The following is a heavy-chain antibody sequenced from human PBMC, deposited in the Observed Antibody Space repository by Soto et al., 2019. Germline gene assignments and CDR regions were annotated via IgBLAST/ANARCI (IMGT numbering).Heavy chain of an antibody. V-gene: IGHV1-18*04. CDR3: ARFSGGSCNTYYYYYGMDV. CDR1: GYTFTSYG. CDR2: ISAYNGNT. D-gene: IGHD2-15*01. Sequence: ASVKVSCKASGYTFTSYGISWVRQAPGQGLDWMGWISAYNGNTKYAQDLQGRVTMTTDTSTSTAYMELRSLRSDDTAVYYCARFSGGSCNTYYYYYGMDVWGQGTTVTVSS. J-gene: IGHJ6*02.